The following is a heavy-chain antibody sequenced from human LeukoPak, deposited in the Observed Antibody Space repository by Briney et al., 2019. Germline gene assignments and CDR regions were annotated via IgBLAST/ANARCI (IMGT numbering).Heavy chain of an antibody. J-gene: IGHJ6*03. CDR2: ISSSGSTI. D-gene: IGHD3-3*01. Sequence: GGSLRLSCAASGFTFSSYEMNWVRQAPGKGLEWVSYISSSGSTIYYADSVKGRFTISRDNAKNSLYLQMNSLRAEDTAVYYCARLRYHDFWSGYWKYYYYMDVWGKGTTVTVSS. CDR3: ARLRYHDFWSGYWKYYYYMDV. V-gene: IGHV3-48*03. CDR1: GFTFSSYE.